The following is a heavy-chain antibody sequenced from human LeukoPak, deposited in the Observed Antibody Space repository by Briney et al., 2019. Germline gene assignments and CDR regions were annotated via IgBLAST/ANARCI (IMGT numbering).Heavy chain of an antibody. CDR2: IYYSGTA. V-gene: IGHV4-31*03. J-gene: IGHJ4*02. Sequence: SQTLSLTCTVSGGSISSGGYYWSWVPQHPEKGLEWIGYIYYSGTAYYNPSLKSRVTMSVDTSKNQFSLKLDSVAAADTAVYYCARFSNDHGVKFDYWGQGTLVTVSS. CDR1: GGSISSGGYY. CDR3: ARFSNDHGVKFDY. D-gene: IGHD4-17*01.